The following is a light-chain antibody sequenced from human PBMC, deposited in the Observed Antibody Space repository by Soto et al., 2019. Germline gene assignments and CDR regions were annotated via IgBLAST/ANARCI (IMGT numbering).Light chain of an antibody. Sequence: EIVLTQSPATLSLSPGERATLSCRASQSVNNYLAWYQQKPGQVPRLLIYDASNRATGIPARFSGSGSGTDFTLTISSPEPEDFAVYYCQQRRNWPPLTFGGGTKVEIK. CDR3: QQRRNWPPLT. CDR1: QSVNNY. CDR2: DAS. V-gene: IGKV3-11*01. J-gene: IGKJ4*01.